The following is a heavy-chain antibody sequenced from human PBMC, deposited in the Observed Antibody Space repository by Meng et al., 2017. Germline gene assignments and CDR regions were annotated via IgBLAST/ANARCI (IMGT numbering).Heavy chain of an antibody. D-gene: IGHD4-17*01. CDR3: ARDTPRMTTVTTRYFDL. Sequence: GESLKISCAASGFTVSSNYMSWVRQAPGKGLEWVSVIYSGGSTYYADSVKGRFTISRDNSKNTLYLQMNSLRAEDTAVYYCARDTPRMTTVTTRYFDLWGHGTLVTVSS. J-gene: IGHJ2*01. CDR1: GFTVSSNY. CDR2: IYSGGST. V-gene: IGHV3-53*01.